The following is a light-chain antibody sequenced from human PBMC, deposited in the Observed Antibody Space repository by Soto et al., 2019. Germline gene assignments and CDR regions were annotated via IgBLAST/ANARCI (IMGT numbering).Light chain of an antibody. Sequence: DIEMTQSPSTLSASVGDRVTIACRASQSVSTWLAWYQQKPGKAPKLLIHKASTLEKGVPSRFSGSGSGTDFTLTISSLQPDDFATYYCHQYHIYPVTFDGGTKVEIK. CDR1: QSVSTW. J-gene: IGKJ4*01. V-gene: IGKV1-5*03. CDR2: KAS. CDR3: HQYHIYPVT.